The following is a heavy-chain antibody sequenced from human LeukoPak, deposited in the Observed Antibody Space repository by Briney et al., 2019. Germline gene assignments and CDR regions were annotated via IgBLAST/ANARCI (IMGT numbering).Heavy chain of an antibody. CDR1: GGSISSNSYY. CDR3: ARHSGSYYYFDY. CDR2: IHSSGST. D-gene: IGHD1-26*01. Sequence: SETLSLTCTVSGGSISSNSYYWGWFRQPPGKALEWIGSIHSSGSTYYNPSLKSRVTISVDTSKNQFSLRLTSVTAADAAVYYCARHSGSYYYFDYWGQGTLVTVSS. J-gene: IGHJ4*02. V-gene: IGHV4-39*07.